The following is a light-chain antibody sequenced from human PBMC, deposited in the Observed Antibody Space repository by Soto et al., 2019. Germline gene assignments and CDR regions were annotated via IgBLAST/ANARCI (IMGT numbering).Light chain of an antibody. J-gene: IGKJ4*01. CDR3: QQYSDWSPIT. CDR2: GAS. V-gene: IGKV3-15*01. CDR1: QSVGTN. Sequence: EIGMTQSPCPLSLSPGERATLSCRASQSVGTNLAWYQQNPGQAPRPLIYGASARATDVPARFSGSGSGTEFTLTISSLQSEDFAVYYCQQYSDWSPITFGGGTKVDIK.